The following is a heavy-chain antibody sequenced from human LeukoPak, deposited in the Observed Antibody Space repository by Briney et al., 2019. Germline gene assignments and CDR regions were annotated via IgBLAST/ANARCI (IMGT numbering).Heavy chain of an antibody. CDR3: ARDPTINYYDSSGGFDY. CDR1: GYTFTGYY. V-gene: IGHV1-46*01. J-gene: IGHJ4*02. CDR2: INPSGGST. Sequence: ASVKVSCKASGYTFTGYYMHWVRQAPGQGFEWMGIINPSGGSTSYAQKFQGRVTMTRDTSTSTVYMELSSLRSEDTAVYYCARDPTINYYDSSGGFDYWGQGTLVTVSS. D-gene: IGHD3-22*01.